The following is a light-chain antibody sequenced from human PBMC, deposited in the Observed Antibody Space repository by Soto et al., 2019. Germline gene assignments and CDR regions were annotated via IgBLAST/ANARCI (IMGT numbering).Light chain of an antibody. CDR2: GAS. CDR3: QQYGGSPIT. V-gene: IGKV3-20*01. CDR1: QSVSRRY. Sequence: EIVLTQSPGTLSLSPGERSTLPCRASQSVSRRYVAWYPQKPGQDTRLLIYGASTRATGIPERVSGSGYGTDVTLTISRLEPEDFAVYYCQQYGGSPITFGQGTRLEIK. J-gene: IGKJ5*01.